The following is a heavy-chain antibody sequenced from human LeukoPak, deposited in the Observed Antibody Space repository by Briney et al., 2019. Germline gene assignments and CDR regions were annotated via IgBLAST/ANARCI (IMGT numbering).Heavy chain of an antibody. CDR2: IIPIFGLA. J-gene: IGHJ5*02. D-gene: IGHD3-3*01. CDR1: GGTFSRYA. Sequence: SVKVSCTPSGGTFSRYAISWVRQAPGHGLEWMGRIIPIFGLANYAQKFQGRVTITTHESTSTAYMELSSLRSEDTAVYYCASRKPNYDFWSGSPDNWFDPWGQGTLVTVSS. V-gene: IGHV1-69*05. CDR3: ASRKPNYDFWSGSPDNWFDP.